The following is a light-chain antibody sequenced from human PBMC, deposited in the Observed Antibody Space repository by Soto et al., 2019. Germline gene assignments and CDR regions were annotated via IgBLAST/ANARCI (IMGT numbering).Light chain of an antibody. CDR1: SSDVGGYNY. Sequence: QSVLTQPASVSGSPGQSITISCTGTSSDVGGYNYVSWYQKHPGKAPKLMIFQVSNRPSGVSNRFSGSKSGSTASLTFSGLQAEDEADYYCSSYTDSTTLEGVFGTGTKLTVL. CDR3: SSYTDSTTLEGV. J-gene: IGLJ1*01. CDR2: QVS. V-gene: IGLV2-14*01.